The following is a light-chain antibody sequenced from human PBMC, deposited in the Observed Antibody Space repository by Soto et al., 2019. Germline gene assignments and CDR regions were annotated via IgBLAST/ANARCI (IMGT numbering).Light chain of an antibody. J-gene: IGKJ2*01. V-gene: IGKV3-11*01. CDR2: DVS. CDR1: QSVDSY. Sequence: EIVLTQSPATLSLSPGERATLSCRASQSVDSYLAWYQQKPGQAPRLLIYDVSNRATGIPVRLSGSGSGTDFSLTLSSLEPDDCEVYYCQQRSNWPRTFGHGTKLEIK. CDR3: QQRSNWPRT.